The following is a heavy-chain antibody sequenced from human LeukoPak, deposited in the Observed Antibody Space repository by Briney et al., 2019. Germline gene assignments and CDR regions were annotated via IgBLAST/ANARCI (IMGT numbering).Heavy chain of an antibody. D-gene: IGHD6-19*01. V-gene: IGHV4-39*01. CDR1: GGSISSASYY. CDR3: AGTRAYSSGWYGDFDY. CDR2: IYYSGST. J-gene: IGHJ4*02. Sequence: SETLSLTCTVSGGSISSASYYWGWIRQSPGKGLEWIGSIYYSGSTYYNPSLQSRVTISVDTSKNQFSLKVSSVTAADTAVYYCAGTRAYSSGWYGDFDYWGQGTLVTVSS.